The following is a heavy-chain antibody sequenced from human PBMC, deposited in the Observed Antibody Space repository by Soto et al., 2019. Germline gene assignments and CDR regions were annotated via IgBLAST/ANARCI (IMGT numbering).Heavy chain of an antibody. Sequence: GASVKVSCKASGGTFSSYAISWVRQAPGQGLEWMGGIIPIFGTANYAQKFQGRVTITADKSTSTAYMELSSLRSEDTAVYYCAREWLRPRAYYYYYYGMDVWGQGTTVTVSS. V-gene: IGHV1-69*06. J-gene: IGHJ6*02. CDR1: GGTFSSYA. D-gene: IGHD5-12*01. CDR3: AREWLRPRAYYYYYYGMDV. CDR2: IIPIFGTA.